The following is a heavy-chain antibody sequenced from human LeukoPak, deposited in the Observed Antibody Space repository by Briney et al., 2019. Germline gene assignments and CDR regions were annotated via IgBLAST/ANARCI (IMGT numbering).Heavy chain of an antibody. CDR1: DYSISSAFY. V-gene: IGHV4-38-2*02. Sequence: SETLSLTCTVSDYSISSAFYWGWIRQPPGKGLEWIGSIHHSGSTYSNPSLKSRVTISVDTSKNQFSLKLSSVTAADTAVYYCARVDTGHYGSGSYFDYWGQGTLVTVSS. J-gene: IGHJ4*02. CDR3: ARVDTGHYGSGSYFDY. CDR2: IHHSGST. D-gene: IGHD3-10*01.